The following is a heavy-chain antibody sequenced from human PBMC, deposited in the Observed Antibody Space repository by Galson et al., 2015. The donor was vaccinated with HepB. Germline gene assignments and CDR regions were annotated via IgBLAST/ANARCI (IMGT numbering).Heavy chain of an antibody. V-gene: IGHV1-3*01. CDR2: INAGNGNT. CDR1: GYTFTSYA. Sequence: SVKVSCKASGYTFTSYAMHWVRQAPGQRLEWMGWINAGNGNTKYSQKFQGRVTITRDTSASTAYMELSSLRSEDTAVYYCARDIGSSIRPELYYWGQGTLVTVSS. CDR3: ARDIGSSIRPELYY. J-gene: IGHJ4*02. D-gene: IGHD6-13*01.